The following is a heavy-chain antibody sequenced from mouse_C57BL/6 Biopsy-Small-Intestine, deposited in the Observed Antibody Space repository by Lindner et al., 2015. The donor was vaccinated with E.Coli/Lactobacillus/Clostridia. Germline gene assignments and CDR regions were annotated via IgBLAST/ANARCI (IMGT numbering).Heavy chain of an antibody. Sequence: VQLQESGPVLVKPGASVKMSCKASGYTFTDYYMNWVKQSHGKSLEWIGVINPYNGGTNYNQKFKGKATLTVDKSSSTAYMELNSLTSEDSAVYYCARRGSYYFDYWGQGTTLTVSS. V-gene: IGHV1-19*01. CDR2: INPYNGGT. J-gene: IGHJ2*01. CDR3: ARRGSYYFDY. CDR1: GYTFTDYY.